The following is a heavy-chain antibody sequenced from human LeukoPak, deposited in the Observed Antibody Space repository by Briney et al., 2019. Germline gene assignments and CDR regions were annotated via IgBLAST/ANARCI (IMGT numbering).Heavy chain of an antibody. Sequence: SETLSLACSVSGGSIGYYYWSWIRQPPGKGLEWIGYIYASGSTKSNPSLKSRVTISLDTSKTQFSLKLSSVTAADSAVYYCARGYGDYYYYGMDVWGQGTTVTVSS. CDR1: GGSIGYYY. V-gene: IGHV4-59*01. D-gene: IGHD4-17*01. J-gene: IGHJ6*02. CDR3: ARGYGDYYYYGMDV. CDR2: IYASGST.